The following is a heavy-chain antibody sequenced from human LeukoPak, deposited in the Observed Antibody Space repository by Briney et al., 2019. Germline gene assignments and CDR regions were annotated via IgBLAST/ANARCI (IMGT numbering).Heavy chain of an antibody. Sequence: SETLSLTCTVSGGSISSYYWSWIRQPPGKGLEWIGYIYYSGSTNYNPSLESRVTISVDTSKNQFSPKLSSVTAADTAVYYCARGDYDILTGYSTNWFDPWGQGTLVTVSS. CDR3: ARGDYDILTGYSTNWFDP. J-gene: IGHJ5*02. V-gene: IGHV4-59*01. CDR1: GGSISSYY. D-gene: IGHD3-9*01. CDR2: IYYSGST.